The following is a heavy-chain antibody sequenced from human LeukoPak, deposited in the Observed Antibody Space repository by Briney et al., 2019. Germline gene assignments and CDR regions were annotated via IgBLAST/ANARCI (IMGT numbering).Heavy chain of an antibody. Sequence: GESLKISCKGSGYSSTSYWISWVRQMPGKGLEWMGRIDPSDSYTNYSPSFQGHVTISADKSISTAYLQWSSLKASDTAMYYCARHEAGYFDWLSSPYYFDYWGQGTLVTVSS. J-gene: IGHJ4*02. V-gene: IGHV5-10-1*01. CDR1: GYSSTSYW. CDR3: ARHEAGYFDWLSSPYYFDY. CDR2: IDPSDSYT. D-gene: IGHD3-9*01.